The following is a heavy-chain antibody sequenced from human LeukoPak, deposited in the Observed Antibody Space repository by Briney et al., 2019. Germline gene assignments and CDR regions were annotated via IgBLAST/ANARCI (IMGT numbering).Heavy chain of an antibody. D-gene: IGHD2-2*01. CDR2: IIPIFGTA. Sequence: SVKVSCKASGGTFSSYAISWVRQAPGQGLEWMGGIIPIFGTANYAQKFQGRVTITADESASTAYMELSSLRSEDTAVYYCSLFGTRGYCSSTSCYPDPWGQGTLVTVSS. CDR1: GGTFSSYA. CDR3: SLFGTRGYCSSTSCYPDP. J-gene: IGHJ5*02. V-gene: IGHV1-69*01.